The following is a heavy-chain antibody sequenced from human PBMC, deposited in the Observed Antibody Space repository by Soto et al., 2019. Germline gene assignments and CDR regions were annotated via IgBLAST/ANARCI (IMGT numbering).Heavy chain of an antibody. CDR2: IYYSGST. Sequence: QVQLQESGPGLVKPSETLSLTCTVSGGSISSHYWSWIRQPPGKGLEWIGYIYYSGSTNYNPSLKSRVTISVDTSKNQFSLKLSSVTAADTAVYYCARLQMEYYYYYYGMDVWGQGTTVTVSS. J-gene: IGHJ6*02. D-gene: IGHD1-1*01. CDR1: GGSISSHY. V-gene: IGHV4-59*08. CDR3: ARLQMEYYYYYYGMDV.